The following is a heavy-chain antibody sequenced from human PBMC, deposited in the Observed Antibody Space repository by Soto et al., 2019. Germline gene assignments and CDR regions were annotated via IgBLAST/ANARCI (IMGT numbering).Heavy chain of an antibody. Sequence: GESLKISCQGSGYSFTSYWISWVRQMPGKGLEWMGRIDPSDSYTNYSPSFQGHVTISADKSISTAYLQWSSLKASDTAMYYCARLLIDLAGTYYYYGMDVWGQGTTVTVSS. CDR3: ARLLIDLAGTYYYYGMDV. CDR1: GYSFTSYW. J-gene: IGHJ6*02. CDR2: IDPSDSYT. V-gene: IGHV5-10-1*01. D-gene: IGHD2-21*01.